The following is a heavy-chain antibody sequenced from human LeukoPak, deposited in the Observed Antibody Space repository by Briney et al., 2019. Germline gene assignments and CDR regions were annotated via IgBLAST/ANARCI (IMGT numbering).Heavy chain of an antibody. Sequence: GGSLRLSCASSGFTFNTYWMSWVRQAPGKGLEWVANINQDGSETYYVESVKGRFTISRDSAKNSLYLQMNSLRAEDTAVYYCVRDGDDSGYCSDHWGQGTLVTVSS. J-gene: IGHJ4*02. CDR3: VRDGDDSGYCSDH. V-gene: IGHV3-7*01. CDR2: INQDGSET. D-gene: IGHD3-22*01. CDR1: GFTFNTYW.